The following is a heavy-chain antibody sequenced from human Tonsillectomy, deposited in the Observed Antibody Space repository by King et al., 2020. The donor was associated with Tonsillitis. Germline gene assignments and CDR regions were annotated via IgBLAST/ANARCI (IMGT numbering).Heavy chain of an antibody. CDR2: IKQDGSEK. J-gene: IGHJ6*02. D-gene: IGHD2-2*01. Sequence: VQLVESGGGLVQPGGSLRLSCAASGFTFSSYWMSWVRQAPGKGLEWVANIKQDGSEKYYVDSVKGRFTISRDNAKNSLYLQMNSLRAEDTAVYYCARVVPAANIYYYYYYGMDVWGQGTTVTVSS. CDR1: GFTFSSYW. V-gene: IGHV3-7*04. CDR3: ARVVPAANIYYYYYYGMDV.